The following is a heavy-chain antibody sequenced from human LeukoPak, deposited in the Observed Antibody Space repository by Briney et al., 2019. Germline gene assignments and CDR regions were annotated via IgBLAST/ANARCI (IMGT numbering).Heavy chain of an antibody. CDR2: INAGNGNT. CDR3: ARGGSGSYYLYLFDY. J-gene: IGHJ4*02. CDR1: GDTFTSYA. Sequence: ASVKVSCKASGDTFTSYAMHWVRQAPGQRLEWLGWINAGNGNTKYSQKFQGRVTITRDTSASTAYMELSSLRSEDTAVYYCARGGSGSYYLYLFDYWGQGTLVTVSS. D-gene: IGHD3-10*01. V-gene: IGHV1-3*01.